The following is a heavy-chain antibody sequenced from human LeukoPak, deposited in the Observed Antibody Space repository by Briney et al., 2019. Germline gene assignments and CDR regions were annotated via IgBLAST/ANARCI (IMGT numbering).Heavy chain of an antibody. CDR3: ARSPYSGSTFDY. J-gene: IGHJ4*02. Sequence: ASVKVSCKASGYTFTGYYMHWVRQAPGQGLEWMGWISAYNGNTNYAQKLQGRVTMTTDTSTSTAYMELRSLRSDDTAVYYCARSPYSGSTFDYWGQGTLVTVSS. V-gene: IGHV1-18*04. CDR1: GYTFTGYY. CDR2: ISAYNGNT. D-gene: IGHD1-26*01.